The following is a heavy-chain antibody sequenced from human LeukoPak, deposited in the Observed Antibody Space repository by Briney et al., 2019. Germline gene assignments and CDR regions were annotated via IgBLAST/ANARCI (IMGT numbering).Heavy chain of an antibody. CDR1: GFTFSSYA. CDR3: ARGGAARLHFQN. D-gene: IGHD6-6*01. V-gene: IGHV4-59*01. J-gene: IGHJ1*01. Sequence: GSLRLSCAASGFTFSSYAMSWIRQPPGKGLEWIGYIYYSGSTNYNPSLKSRVTISVDTSKNQFSLKLSSVTAADTAVYYCARGGAARLHFQNWGQGTLVTVSS. CDR2: IYYSGST.